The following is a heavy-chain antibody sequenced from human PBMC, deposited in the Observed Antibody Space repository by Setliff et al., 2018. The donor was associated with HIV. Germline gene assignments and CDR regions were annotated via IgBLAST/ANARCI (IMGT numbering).Heavy chain of an antibody. CDR1: GASITSHY. CDR3: AKGAGFYGDYTFDY. D-gene: IGHD4-17*01. Sequence: LSLTCTVSGASITSHYWSWIRQSPGRELEWIGYIYSTGSTNYNPSLQSRVSISMDASKNKFSLKVTSVTSADTAVYYCAKGAGFYGDYTFDYWGQGHLVTVSS. CDR2: IYSTGST. V-gene: IGHV4-59*11. J-gene: IGHJ4*02.